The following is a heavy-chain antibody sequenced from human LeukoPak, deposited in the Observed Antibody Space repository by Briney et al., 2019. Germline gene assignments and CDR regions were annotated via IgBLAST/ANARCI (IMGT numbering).Heavy chain of an antibody. CDR2: IYYSGST. D-gene: IGHD3-22*01. J-gene: IGHJ3*02. CDR1: GGSISSYY. V-gene: IGHV4-59*01. CDR3: ARDTYYYDSSGYYYPIGAFDI. Sequence: SETLSLTCTVSGGSISSYYWSWIRQPPGKGLEWIGYIYYSGSTNYNPSLKSRVTISVDTSKNQFSLKLSSVTAADTAVYYCARDTYYYDSSGYYYPIGAFDIWGQGTMVTVSS.